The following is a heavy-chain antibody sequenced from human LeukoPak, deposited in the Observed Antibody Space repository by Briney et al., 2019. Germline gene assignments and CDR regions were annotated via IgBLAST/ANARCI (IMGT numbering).Heavy chain of an antibody. D-gene: IGHD3-22*01. CDR3: AATGSGYYYVY. V-gene: IGHV3-23*01. J-gene: IGHJ4*02. CDR1: GFTFSSYA. Sequence: GGSLRLSCAASGFTFSSYAMSWVRQAPGKGLEWVSAISGSGGSTYYADSVKGRFTISRDNSKNTLYLQMNNLRAEDTAVYYCAATGSGYYYVYWGQGTLVTVPS. CDR2: ISGSGGST.